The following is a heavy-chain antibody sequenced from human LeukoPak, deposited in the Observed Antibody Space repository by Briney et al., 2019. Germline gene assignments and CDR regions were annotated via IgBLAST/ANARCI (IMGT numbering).Heavy chain of an antibody. D-gene: IGHD5-18*01. CDR1: GYTFTSYD. Sequence: ASVKVSCKASGYTFTSYDINWVRQATGQGLEWMGWMNPNSGNTGYAQKFQGRVTMTRNTSISTAYMELSSLRSEDTAVYYCARVGIQLIWPLYYFDYWGQGTLVTVSS. V-gene: IGHV1-8*01. J-gene: IGHJ4*02. CDR3: ARVGIQLIWPLYYFDY. CDR2: MNPNSGNT.